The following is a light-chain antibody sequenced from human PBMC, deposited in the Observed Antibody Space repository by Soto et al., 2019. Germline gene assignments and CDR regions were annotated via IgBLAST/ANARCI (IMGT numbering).Light chain of an antibody. J-gene: IGKJ4*01. V-gene: IGKV3-20*01. CDR2: GAS. CDR1: QSVSSSY. CDR3: QQYGSSPPLT. Sequence: EIVLTQSPGTLSLTPGERATLSCRASQSVSSSYLAWYQKKAGQAPRLXXFGASSRATGIPDRFSGSGSGTDLTLTISRLEPEDFAVYYCQQYGSSPPLTFGGGTKVDIK.